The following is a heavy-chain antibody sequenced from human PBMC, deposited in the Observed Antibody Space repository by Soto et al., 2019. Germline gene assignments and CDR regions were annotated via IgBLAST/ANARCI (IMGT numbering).Heavy chain of an antibody. CDR3: ARRHYYDSSGYYTWN. D-gene: IGHD3-22*01. CDR2: IYYSGST. Sequence: SETLSLTCTVSGGSISSSSFHWGWIRQPPGKGLEWIGSIYYSGSTYYSPSLKSRVTISVDTSKNQFSLKLSSVTAADTAVYYCARRHYYDSSGYYTWNWGQGTLVTVSS. V-gene: IGHV4-39*01. CDR1: GGSISSSSFH. J-gene: IGHJ4*02.